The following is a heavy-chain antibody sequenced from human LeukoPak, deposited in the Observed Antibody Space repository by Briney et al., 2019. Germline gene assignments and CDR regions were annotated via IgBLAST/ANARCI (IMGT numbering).Heavy chain of an antibody. CDR3: ARGRPRVPAATGGYFDY. CDR1: GGSISSGGYY. D-gene: IGHD2-2*01. CDR2: IYYSGST. Sequence: SETLSLTCTVSGGSISSGGYYWSWIRQHPGKGLEWIGYIYYSGSTYYNPSLKSRVTISVDTSKNQFSLKLSSVTAADAAVYYCARGRPRVPAATGGYFDYWGQGTLVTVSS. J-gene: IGHJ4*02. V-gene: IGHV4-31*03.